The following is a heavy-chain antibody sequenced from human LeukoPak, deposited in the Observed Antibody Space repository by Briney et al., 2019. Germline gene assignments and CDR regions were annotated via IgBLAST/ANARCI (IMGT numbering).Heavy chain of an antibody. J-gene: IGHJ5*02. V-gene: IGHV3-53*01. CDR2: IYTGGTT. CDR3: ARGITGSNNWFDP. CDR1: GFTVSSTY. Sequence: GGSLRLSCAASGFTVSSTYMSWLRQAPGKGLEWISLIYTGGTTYYADSVKGRFTISRDNSENTLYLQMNSLRAEDTAVYYCARGITGSNNWFDPWGQGTLVTVSP. D-gene: IGHD1-20*01.